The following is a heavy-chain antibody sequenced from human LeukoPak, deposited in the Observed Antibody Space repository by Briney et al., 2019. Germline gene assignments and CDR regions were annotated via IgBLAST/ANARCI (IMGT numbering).Heavy chain of an antibody. CDR2: IYYSGST. J-gene: IGHJ4*02. CDR3: ARGLLWFGELFGYFDY. Sequence: PSETLSLTCTVSGGSISSGDYYWSWIRQPPGKGLEWIGYIYYSGSTYYNPSLKSRVTISVDTSKNQFSLKLSSVTAADTAVYYCARGLLWFGELFGYFDYWGQGTLVTVSS. CDR1: GGSISSGDYY. D-gene: IGHD3-10*01. V-gene: IGHV4-30-4*01.